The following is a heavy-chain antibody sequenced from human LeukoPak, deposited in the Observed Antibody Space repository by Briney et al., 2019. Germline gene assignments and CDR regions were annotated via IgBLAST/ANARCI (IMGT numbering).Heavy chain of an antibody. CDR3: ARPRGCGSSRCNNFDY. V-gene: IGHV3-30*03. CDR1: GFTFSSYG. Sequence: GGSLRLSCAASGFTFSSYGMHWVRQAPGKGLEWVAVISYDGSKKYYADSVKGRFTISRDNSKNTLYLQMNRLRAEDTAVYYCARPRGCGSSRCNNFDYWGQGTLVTVSS. D-gene: IGHD2-2*01. CDR2: ISYDGSKK. J-gene: IGHJ4*02.